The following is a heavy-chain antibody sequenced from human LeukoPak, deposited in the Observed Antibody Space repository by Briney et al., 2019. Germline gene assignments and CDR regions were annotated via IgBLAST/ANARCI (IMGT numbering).Heavy chain of an antibody. D-gene: IGHD3-22*01. CDR1: QFTFSSYS. CDR2: INRGATHI. V-gene: IGHV3-21*01. CDR3: VRLRRNSDSSGYFYYYDY. J-gene: IGHJ4*02. Sequence: GGSLTLSCAASQFTFSSYSMNWVRQAPGKGLEWVSSINRGATHIYYADSLRGRFIISRDDAKNSLYLQMNSLRAEDTAVYYCVRLRRNSDSSGYFYYYDYWGQGPLLTVSS.